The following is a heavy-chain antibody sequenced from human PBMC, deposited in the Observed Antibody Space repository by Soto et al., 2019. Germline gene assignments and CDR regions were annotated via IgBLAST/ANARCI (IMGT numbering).Heavy chain of an antibody. CDR1: GYTFSNYG. D-gene: IGHD2-2*01. J-gene: IGHJ5*02. Sequence: QVQLVQSGGEVKRPGASVKVSCKTSGYTFSNYGITWVRQAPGQPLEWLGWISLYSDGTNYAQKFQGRVSMTTDTSTTTADMELRSLRSDDTAVYYGARVVPGAEAWFGPWGQGTLGTVSS. V-gene: IGHV1-18*01. CDR3: ARVVPGAEAWFGP. CDR2: ISLYSDGT.